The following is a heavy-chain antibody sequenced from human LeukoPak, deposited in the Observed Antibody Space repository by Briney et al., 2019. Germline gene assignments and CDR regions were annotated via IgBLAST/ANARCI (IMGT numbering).Heavy chain of an antibody. CDR2: IYHSGST. D-gene: IGHD6-19*01. V-gene: IGHV4-4*07. Sequence: SETLSLTCTVSGGSISSYYWSWIRQPAGKGLEWIGSIYHSGSTYYNPSLKSRVTISVDTSKNQFSLKLSSVTAADTAVYYCARFSGRIAVASTGATSTNFDYWGQGTLVTVSS. J-gene: IGHJ4*02. CDR1: GGSISSYY. CDR3: ARFSGRIAVASTGATSTNFDY.